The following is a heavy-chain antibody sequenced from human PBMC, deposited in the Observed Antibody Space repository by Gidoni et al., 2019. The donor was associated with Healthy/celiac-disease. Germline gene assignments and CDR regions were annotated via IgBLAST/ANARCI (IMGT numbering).Heavy chain of an antibody. Sequence: QVQLQESGPGLVKPSEALSLTCTVSGGSISSYYWSWIRTPPGKGLEWIGYIYYSGVTQYNPTRNSRVTISVDTSKNTLSLKLSSVTAADTAVYYCARAVCNSWYYYNPCWFDPWGQGTLVTVSS. J-gene: IGHJ5*02. CDR2: IYYSGVT. V-gene: IGHV4-59*01. CDR1: GGSISSYY. CDR3: ARAVCNSWYYYNPCWFDP. D-gene: IGHD6-13*01.